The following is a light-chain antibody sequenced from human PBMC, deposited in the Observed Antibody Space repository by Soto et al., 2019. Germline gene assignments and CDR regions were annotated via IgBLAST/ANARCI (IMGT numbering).Light chain of an antibody. CDR2: GAS. CDR1: QSVSSN. Sequence: EIGMTQSPATLSVSPGERATLSCRASQSVSSNLAWYQQKPGQAPRLLIYGASTRATGIPARFIGRGSGTEFTLTISSLQSEDFAVYYCQHYHNWPPWTFGQGTKVEI. V-gene: IGKV3-15*01. CDR3: QHYHNWPPWT. J-gene: IGKJ1*01.